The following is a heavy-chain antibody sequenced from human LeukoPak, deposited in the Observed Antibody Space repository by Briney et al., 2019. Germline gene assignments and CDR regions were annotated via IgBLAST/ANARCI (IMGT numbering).Heavy chain of an antibody. CDR2: IYYSGST. CDR1: GGSFSGYY. V-gene: IGHV4-34*01. J-gene: IGHJ6*03. Sequence: KPSETLSLTCAVYGGSFSGYYWSWIRQPPGKGLEWIGYIYYSGSTYYNPSLKSRVTISVDTSKNQFSLKLSSVTAADTAVYYCARTKDIVVVPAAKAYYMDVWGKGTTVTVSS. D-gene: IGHD2-2*01. CDR3: ARTKDIVVVPAAKAYYMDV.